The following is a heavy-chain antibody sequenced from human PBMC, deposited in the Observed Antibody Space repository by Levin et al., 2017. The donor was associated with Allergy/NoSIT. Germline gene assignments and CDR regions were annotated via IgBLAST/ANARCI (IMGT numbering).Heavy chain of an antibody. Sequence: GGSLRLSCAASGFTFSNYAMSWVRLAPGKGLEWVSAIRGRGITTYYADSVKGRFTISRDNSKNTLYLQMNSLRVEDTAVYYCAISSGWYRPTGAFDNWGQGTLDTVSS. CDR1: GFTFSNYA. CDR2: IRGRGITT. J-gene: IGHJ4*02. CDR3: AISSGWYRPTGAFDN. V-gene: IGHV3-23*01. D-gene: IGHD6-19*01.